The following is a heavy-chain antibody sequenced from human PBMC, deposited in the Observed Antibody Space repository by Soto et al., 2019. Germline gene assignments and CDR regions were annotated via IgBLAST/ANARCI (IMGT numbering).Heavy chain of an antibody. V-gene: IGHV1-69*13. D-gene: IGHD2-2*01. CDR1: GGTFSSYA. CDR3: SRDHCSSTSCRYYYYGMDV. J-gene: IGHJ6*02. CDR2: IIPIFGTA. Sequence: ASVKVSCKASGGTFSSYAISWVRQAPGQGLEWMGRIIPIFGTANYAQKFQGRVTITADESTSTAYMELSSLRSEDTAVYYCSRDHCSSTSCRYYYYGMDVWGQGTTVTVSS.